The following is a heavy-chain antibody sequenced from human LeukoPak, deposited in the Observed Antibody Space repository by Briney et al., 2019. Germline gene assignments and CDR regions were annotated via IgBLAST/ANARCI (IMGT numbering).Heavy chain of an antibody. CDR3: ARDSEILTDYYYYGMDV. CDR2: ISYDGSNK. CDR1: EFTFSSYA. Sequence: GRSLRLSCAASEFTFSSYAMHWVRQAPGKGLEWVAVISYDGSNKYYADSVKGRFTISRDNSKNTLYLQMNSLRAEDTAVYYCARDSEILTDYYYYGMDVWGQGTTVTVSS. J-gene: IGHJ6*02. V-gene: IGHV3-30*04. D-gene: IGHD3-9*01.